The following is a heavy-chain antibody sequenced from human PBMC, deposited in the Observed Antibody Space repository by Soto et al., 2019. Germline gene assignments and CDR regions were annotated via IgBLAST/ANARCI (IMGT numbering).Heavy chain of an antibody. CDR1: GYTFTSYA. D-gene: IGHD1-1*01. CDR2: INAGNGNT. CDR3: ARWFNDNWNDEVGYFDY. J-gene: IGHJ4*02. V-gene: IGHV1-3*01. Sequence: ASVKVSCKASGYTFTSYAMHWVRQAPGQRLEWMGWINAGNGNTKYSQKFQGRVTITRDISASTANMELSRLRSEDTAVYYGARWFNDNWNDEVGYFDYWGQGTLVTVSS.